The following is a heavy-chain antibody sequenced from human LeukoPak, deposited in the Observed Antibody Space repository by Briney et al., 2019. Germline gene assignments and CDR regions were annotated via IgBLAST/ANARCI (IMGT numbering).Heavy chain of an antibody. V-gene: IGHV3-48*03. CDR3: AREDTVLTPGY. CDR2: ISTSGGTT. J-gene: IGHJ4*02. D-gene: IGHD4-23*01. CDR1: GFTFSSYE. Sequence: GGSLRLSCAASGFTFSSYEMNWVRQAPGKGLEWVSYISTSGGTTYYADSVKGQFTISRDNAKNSLYLQMNSLRAEDTAFYYCAREDTVLTPGYWGQGTLVTVSS.